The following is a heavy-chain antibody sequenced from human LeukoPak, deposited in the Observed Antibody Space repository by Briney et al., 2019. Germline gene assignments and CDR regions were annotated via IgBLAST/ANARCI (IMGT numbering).Heavy chain of an antibody. CDR1: GFTFSSYS. J-gene: IGHJ4*02. Sequence: NPGGSLRPSCAASGFTFSSYSMNWVRQAPGKGLEWVSSISSSSSYIYYADSVKGRFTISRDNAKNSLYLQMNSLRAEDTAVYYCARDSYDFWSGHGGVDYWGQGTLVTVSS. CDR3: ARDSYDFWSGHGGVDY. V-gene: IGHV3-21*01. CDR2: ISSSSSYI. D-gene: IGHD3-3*01.